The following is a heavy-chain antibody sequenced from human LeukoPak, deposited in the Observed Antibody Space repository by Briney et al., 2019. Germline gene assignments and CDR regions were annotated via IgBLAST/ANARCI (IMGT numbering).Heavy chain of an antibody. Sequence: PGRSLRLSCAASGFTFSSYAMHWVRQAPGKGLEWVAVISYDGSNKYYADSVKGRFTISRDNAKNTLYLQMNSLRAEDTAVYYCARGGYSLYYYYYGMDVWGKGTTVTVSS. CDR1: GFTFSSYA. J-gene: IGHJ6*04. D-gene: IGHD5-18*01. V-gene: IGHV3-30-3*01. CDR3: ARGGYSLYYYYYGMDV. CDR2: ISYDGSNK.